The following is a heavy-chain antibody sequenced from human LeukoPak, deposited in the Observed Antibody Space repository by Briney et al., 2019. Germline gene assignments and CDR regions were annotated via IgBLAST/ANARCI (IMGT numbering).Heavy chain of an antibody. CDR2: IKQDGSEK. J-gene: IGHJ4*02. V-gene: IGHV3-7*01. CDR3: ARDILPRGGHYFDY. Sequence: GGSLRLSCAASGFTFSSYWMSWVRQAPGKGLEWVANIKQDGSEKYYVDSVKGRFTISRDNAKNSLYLQMNSLRAEDTAVYYCARDILPRGGHYFDYWGQGTLVTVSS. CDR1: GFTFSSYW. D-gene: IGHD3-16*01.